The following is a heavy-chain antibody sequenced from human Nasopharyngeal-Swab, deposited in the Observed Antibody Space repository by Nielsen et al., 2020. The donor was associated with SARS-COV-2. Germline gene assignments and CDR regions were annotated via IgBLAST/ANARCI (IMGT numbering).Heavy chain of an antibody. V-gene: IGHV1-45*02. J-gene: IGHJ5*02. CDR2: ITPFNGNT. CDR3: AREATVTASDRFDP. D-gene: IGHD4-17*01. CDR1: GYTFTYRY. Sequence: SVKVSCKASGYTFTYRYLHWVRQAPGQALEWMGWITPFNGNTNYAQKFQDRVTITRDRSMSTAYMELRSLRSDDTAVYYCAREATVTASDRFDPWGQGTLVTVSS.